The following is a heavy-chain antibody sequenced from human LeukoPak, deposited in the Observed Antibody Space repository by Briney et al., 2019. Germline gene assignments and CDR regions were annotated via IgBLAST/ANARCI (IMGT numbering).Heavy chain of an antibody. CDR1: GFTFGNYA. Sequence: GGSLRLSCVGSGFTFGNYAMNWVRQAPGKGLEWVAAISGRGGDTYYADSVKGRFTISRDNSKNTLFLQMNSLRAEDTAVYYCAKGGSSGFYHFDYWGQGTLVTVSS. V-gene: IGHV3-23*01. CDR2: ISGRGGDT. J-gene: IGHJ4*02. D-gene: IGHD3-22*01. CDR3: AKGGSSGFYHFDY.